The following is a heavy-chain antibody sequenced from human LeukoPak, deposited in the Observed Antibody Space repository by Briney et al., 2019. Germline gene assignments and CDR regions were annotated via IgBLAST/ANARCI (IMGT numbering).Heavy chain of an antibody. Sequence: ASVKVSCKASGYTFTTHGITWVQQAPGQRLEWMGWINAGNGNTKYSQKFQGRVTITRDTSASTAYMELSSLRSEDTAVCYCARVWGIVGATPGAFDIWGQGTMVTVSS. CDR1: GYTFTTHG. V-gene: IGHV1-3*01. CDR2: INAGNGNT. D-gene: IGHD1-26*01. CDR3: ARVWGIVGATPGAFDI. J-gene: IGHJ3*02.